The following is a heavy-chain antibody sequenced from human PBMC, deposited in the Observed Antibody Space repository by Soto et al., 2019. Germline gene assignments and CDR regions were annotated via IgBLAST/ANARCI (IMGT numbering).Heavy chain of an antibody. D-gene: IGHD3-10*01. Sequence: GGSLRLSCISSGFTFKTYGMFWARQAPGTGLEWVAGIWYDGSYRYYVDSVKGRFTVSRDNSKNTVYLEMNNLRGDDTAVYYCARISGSGHLGWFDPWGQGSLVTVSS. CDR3: ARISGSGHLGWFDP. J-gene: IGHJ5*02. CDR2: IWYDGSYR. CDR1: GFTFKTYG. V-gene: IGHV3-33*01.